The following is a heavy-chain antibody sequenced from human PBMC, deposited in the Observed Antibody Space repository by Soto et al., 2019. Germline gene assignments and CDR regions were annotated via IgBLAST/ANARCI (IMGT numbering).Heavy chain of an antibody. Sequence: QVQLQQWGAGLLKPSETLSLTCAVYGGSFSDKFWTWIRQPPGKGLEWIGEINHSGSSNYNPSLKSRVTIPVDTSKNQFSLNLNSMTAADTAIYYCARGGNGDYVFDYWGQGTLVTVSS. CDR3: ARGGNGDYVFDY. D-gene: IGHD4-17*01. J-gene: IGHJ4*02. CDR1: GGSFSDKF. CDR2: INHSGSS. V-gene: IGHV4-34*01.